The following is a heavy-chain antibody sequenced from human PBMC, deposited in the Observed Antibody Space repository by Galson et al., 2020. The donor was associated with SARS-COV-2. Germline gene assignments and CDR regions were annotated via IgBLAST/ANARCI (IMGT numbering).Heavy chain of an antibody. V-gene: IGHV3-30*04. Sequence: GGSLRLSCAASGFTFSSYAMHWVRQAPGKGLEWVAVISYDGSNKYYADSVKGRFTISRDNSKNTLYLQMNSLRAEDTAVYYCAREVPDFWSSFDYWGQGTLVTVSS. CDR1: GFTFSSYA. D-gene: IGHD3-3*01. J-gene: IGHJ4*02. CDR2: ISYDGSNK. CDR3: AREVPDFWSSFDY.